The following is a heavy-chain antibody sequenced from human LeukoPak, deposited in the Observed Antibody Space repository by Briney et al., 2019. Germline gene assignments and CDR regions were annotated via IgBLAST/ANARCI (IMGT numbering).Heavy chain of an antibody. CDR1: GYSISTSNYL. Sequence: SETLSLTCAVSGYSISTSNYLWAWIRQPPGKGLEWIGSVYYGGSTQYNPALQSRVTISIDTSKNQFSLKLNSVTAADTAVYYCARHDRYYYDGSGHITLSFFDYWGQGTLVTVSS. D-gene: IGHD3-22*01. V-gene: IGHV4-39*01. CDR3: ARHDRYYYDGSGHITLSFFDY. CDR2: VYYGGST. J-gene: IGHJ4*02.